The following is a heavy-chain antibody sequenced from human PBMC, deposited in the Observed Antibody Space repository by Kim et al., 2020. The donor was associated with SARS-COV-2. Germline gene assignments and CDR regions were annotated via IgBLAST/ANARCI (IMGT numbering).Heavy chain of an antibody. CDR1: GFTFSSYG. J-gene: IGHJ6*02. Sequence: GGSLRLSCAASGFTFSSYGMHWVRQAPGKGLEWVAVICYDGSNKYYADSVKGRFTISRDNSKNTLYLQMNSLRAEDTAVYYCARDLGVRIVATWEQYYYGMDVWGHGTPVTVSS. CDR3: ARDLGVRIVATWEQYYYGMDV. V-gene: IGHV3-33*01. CDR2: ICYDGSNK. D-gene: IGHD5-12*01.